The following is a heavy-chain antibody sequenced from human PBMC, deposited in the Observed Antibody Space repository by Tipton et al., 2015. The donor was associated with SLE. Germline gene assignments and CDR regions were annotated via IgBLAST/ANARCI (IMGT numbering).Heavy chain of an antibody. V-gene: IGHV4-59*11. CDR1: AGSINSHY. CDR3: ARGHTAMVGSLYYYGMDV. CDR2: ISYTGTT. D-gene: IGHD5-18*01. Sequence: TLSLTCSVSAGSINSHYWTWIRQPPGKGLEWIGHISYTGTTNYNPSLKSRVTISVDTSKNQFSLKLSSVTAADTAVYYCARGHTAMVGSLYYYGMDVWGQGP. J-gene: IGHJ6*02.